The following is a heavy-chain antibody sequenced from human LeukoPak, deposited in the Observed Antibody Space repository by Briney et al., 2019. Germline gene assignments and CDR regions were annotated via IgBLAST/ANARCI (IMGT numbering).Heavy chain of an antibody. D-gene: IGHD3-10*01. CDR3: ARDPSVRGAYFDY. V-gene: IGHV1-2*04. CDR2: LNPNSSDT. Sequence: GSVKVSCKASGYTFTGYYIHWVRRAPGQGLEWMGWLNPNSSDTNYAQKFQGWVTMTRDTSISTAYMELSRLTSDDTAIYYCARDPSVRGAYFDYWGQGTLVTVSS. CDR1: GYTFTGYY. J-gene: IGHJ4*02.